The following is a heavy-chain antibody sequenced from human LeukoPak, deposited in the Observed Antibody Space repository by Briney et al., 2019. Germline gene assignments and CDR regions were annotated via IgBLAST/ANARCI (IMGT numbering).Heavy chain of an antibody. CDR2: INHSGST. V-gene: IGHV4-34*01. Sequence: SETLSLTCAVYGGSFSGYYRGWIRQPPGKGLEWIGEINHSGSTNYKPSLKSRVTISVDTSKNQFSLKLSSVTAADTAVYYCARGGFYCGGDCYVDYWGQGTLVTVSS. CDR1: GGSFSGYY. CDR3: ARGGFYCGGDCYVDY. D-gene: IGHD2-21*02. J-gene: IGHJ4*02.